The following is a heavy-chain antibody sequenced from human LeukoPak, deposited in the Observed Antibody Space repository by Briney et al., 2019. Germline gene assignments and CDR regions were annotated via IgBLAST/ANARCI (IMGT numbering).Heavy chain of an antibody. D-gene: IGHD5-24*01. CDR3: ARDQTEMATIGEFDY. J-gene: IGHJ4*02. Sequence: SETLSLTCTVSGGSISSHYWSWIRQPPGKGLEWIGYIYYSGSTNYNPSLKSRVTISVDTSKNQFSLKLSSVTAADTAVYYCARDQTEMATIGEFDYWGQGTLVTVSS. V-gene: IGHV4-59*11. CDR1: GGSISSHY. CDR2: IYYSGST.